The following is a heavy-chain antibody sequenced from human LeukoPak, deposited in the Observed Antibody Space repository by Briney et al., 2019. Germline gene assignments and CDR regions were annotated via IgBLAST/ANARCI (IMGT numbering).Heavy chain of an antibody. CDR1: GVSLTDYY. CDR2: VSPDGYD. V-gene: IGHV4-34*01. Sequence: SETLSLTCAVSGVSLTDYYWSWIRQSPGKGLEWIGEVSPDGYDKYNPSLKSRVSISVDRSDNQLSLRLSSVTAADTAIYYCARIRCVSGPAICYNHWAQGSLVTVSS. CDR3: ARIRCVSGPAICYNH. D-gene: IGHD2-8*01. J-gene: IGHJ5*02.